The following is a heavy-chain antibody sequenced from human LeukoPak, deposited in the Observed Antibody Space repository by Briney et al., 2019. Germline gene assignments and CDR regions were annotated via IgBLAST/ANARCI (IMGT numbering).Heavy chain of an antibody. CDR1: GYSISSGYY. J-gene: IGHJ4*02. D-gene: IGHD4-11*01. CDR2: IYHSGST. Sequence: SETLSLTCTVSGYSISSGYYWGWIRQPPGKGLEWIGSIYHSGSTYYNPSLKSRVTISVDTSKNQFSLKLSSVTAADTAVYYCATGRRFYSNYPGFVWYWGQGTLVTVSS. V-gene: IGHV4-38-2*02. CDR3: ATGRRFYSNYPGFVWY.